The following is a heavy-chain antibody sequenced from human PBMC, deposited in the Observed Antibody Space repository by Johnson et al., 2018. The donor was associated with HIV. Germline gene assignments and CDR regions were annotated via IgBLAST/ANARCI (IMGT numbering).Heavy chain of an antibody. V-gene: IGHV3-7*01. CDR2: IKQDGSEK. Sequence: VQLVESGGGLVQPGGSLRLPCAASGFTFSSYWMSWVRQAPGKGLEWVANIKQDGSEKYYVDSVKGRFTISRDNAKNSLYLQMNSLRAEDTAVYYCARDTYCSGGSCYSNAFDIWDQGTMVTVSS. D-gene: IGHD2-15*01. CDR3: ARDTYCSGGSCYSNAFDI. CDR1: GFTFSSYW. J-gene: IGHJ3*02.